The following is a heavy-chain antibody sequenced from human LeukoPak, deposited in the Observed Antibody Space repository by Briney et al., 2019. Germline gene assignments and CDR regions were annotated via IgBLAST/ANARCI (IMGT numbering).Heavy chain of an antibody. Sequence: GGSLRLSCAASGVTLSDHHMDWVRQAPGKGLEWVSFISSSSITIYYADSVKGRFTISRDNAEKSLYLQMNSLRAEDTAVYYCARDRGGSYSAIDYWGQGTLVTVSS. D-gene: IGHD2-15*01. J-gene: IGHJ4*02. CDR1: GVTLSDHH. CDR3: ARDRGGSYSAIDY. CDR2: ISSSSITI. V-gene: IGHV3-48*04.